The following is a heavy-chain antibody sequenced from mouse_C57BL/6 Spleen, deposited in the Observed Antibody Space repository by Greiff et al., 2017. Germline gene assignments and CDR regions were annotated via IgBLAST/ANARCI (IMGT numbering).Heavy chain of an antibody. D-gene: IGHD1-1*01. CDR3: ARITQGLDY. CDR2: IDPEDGET. V-gene: IGHV14-2*01. Sequence: VQLKQSGAELVKPGASVKLSCPASGFNIKDYYMHWVKQRTEQGLVWIGRIDPEDGETQYASKFQGKATITADTSSNTAYLQLSNLTSEDTAVYYCARITQGLDYGGQGTTLTVSS. J-gene: IGHJ2*01. CDR1: GFNIKDYY.